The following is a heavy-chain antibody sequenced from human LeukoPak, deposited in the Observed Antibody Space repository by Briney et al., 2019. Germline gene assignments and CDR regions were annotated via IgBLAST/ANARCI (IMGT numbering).Heavy chain of an antibody. CDR3: ARARGQWLARYFDY. CDR1: GFTFSSYA. V-gene: IGHV3-23*01. D-gene: IGHD6-19*01. J-gene: IGHJ4*02. Sequence: LPGGSLRLSCAASGFTFSSYAMSWVRQAPGKGLEWVSAISGSGGSTYYADSVKGRFTISRDNSKNTLYLQMNSLRAEDTAVYYCARARGQWLARYFDYWGQGTLVTVSS. CDR2: ISGSGGST.